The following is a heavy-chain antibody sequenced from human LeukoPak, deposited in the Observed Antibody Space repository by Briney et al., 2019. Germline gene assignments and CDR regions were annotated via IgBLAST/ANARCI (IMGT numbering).Heavy chain of an antibody. J-gene: IGHJ4*02. D-gene: IGHD6-19*01. V-gene: IGHV1-69*04. CDR1: GGTFSSYA. Sequence: SVKVSCKASGGTFSSYAISWVRQAPGQGLEWMGRIIPILGIANYAQKFQGRVTITADKSTSTAYMELSSLRSEDTAVYYCAREKSRGWGGGGDYWGQGTLVTVSS. CDR3: AREKSRGWGGGGDY. CDR2: IIPILGIA.